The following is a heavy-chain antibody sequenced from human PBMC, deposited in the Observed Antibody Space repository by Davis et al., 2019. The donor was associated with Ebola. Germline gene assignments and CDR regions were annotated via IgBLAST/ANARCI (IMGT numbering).Heavy chain of an antibody. V-gene: IGHV1-69*06. D-gene: IGHD2-8*01. J-gene: IGHJ6*02. CDR2: IIPIFGTA. CDR3: ATWSEVYNSPNYKYAIDF. Sequence: AASVLVFCKASADIFSSYAISWVRPAPGQGPEWMGGIIPIFGTANYAQNFQGRVTITADKSTSTAYMELSSLRSDDTAVYYWATWSEVYNSPNYKYAIDFWGHGTTVIVSS. CDR1: ADIFSSYA.